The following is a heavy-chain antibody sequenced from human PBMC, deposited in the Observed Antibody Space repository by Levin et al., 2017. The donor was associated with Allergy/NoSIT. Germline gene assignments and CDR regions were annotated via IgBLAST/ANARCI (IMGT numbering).Heavy chain of an antibody. D-gene: IGHD4-17*01. CDR2: IYYSGST. Sequence: SQTLSLTCTVSGGSISSGDYYWSWIRQPPGKGLEWIGYIYYSGSTYYNPSLKSRVTISVDTSKNQFSLKLSSVTAADTAVYYCARDSPRDYGDYYFDYWGQGTLVTVSS. J-gene: IGHJ4*02. V-gene: IGHV4-30-4*01. CDR3: ARDSPRDYGDYYFDY. CDR1: GGSISSGDYY.